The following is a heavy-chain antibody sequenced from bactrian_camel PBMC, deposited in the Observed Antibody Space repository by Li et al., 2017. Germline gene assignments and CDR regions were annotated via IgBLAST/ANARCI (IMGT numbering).Heavy chain of an antibody. CDR1: ETIETFF. Sequence: HVQLVESGGGSVQAGGALKLSCVASETIETFFVGWFRQAPGKEPEGVAAIDYDGRLYYADAVKGRFTISQDAATNTVSLQMDSLKPEDTAVYYCATGGPWIRGGQCFGVLGIWGQGTQVTVS. CDR3: ATGGPWIRGGQCFGVLGI. CDR2: IDYDGRL. V-gene: IGHV3S55*01. J-gene: IGHJ6*01. D-gene: IGHD1*01.